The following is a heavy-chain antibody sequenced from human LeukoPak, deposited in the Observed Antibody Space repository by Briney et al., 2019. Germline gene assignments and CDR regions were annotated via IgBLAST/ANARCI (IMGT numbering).Heavy chain of an antibody. CDR3: ATGSQPGTTFDY. CDR2: ISGDGSVT. Sequence: PGGSLRLSCAASGFTFNDYPMHWVRQAPGKCLEWVSLISGDGSVTYYADSVKGRFTISRDNSKNSLYLQINSLRLEDTAFYYCATGSQPGTTFDYWGQGTLVTASS. D-gene: IGHD1-14*01. CDR1: GFTFNDYP. J-gene: IGHJ4*02. V-gene: IGHV3-43*02.